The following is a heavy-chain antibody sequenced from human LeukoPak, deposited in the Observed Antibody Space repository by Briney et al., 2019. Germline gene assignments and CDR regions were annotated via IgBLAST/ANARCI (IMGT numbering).Heavy chain of an antibody. V-gene: IGHV3-21*04. CDR1: GFTFSSYA. Sequence: GGSLRLSCAASGFTFSSYAMSWVRQAPGKGLEWVSSISYTGTYIYYADSVKGRFTISRDNAQNSLYLQMNSLRAEDTAIYYCVRDRGTYRPIDYWGQGTLITVSS. D-gene: IGHD1-26*01. CDR2: ISYTGTYI. CDR3: VRDRGTYRPIDY. J-gene: IGHJ4*02.